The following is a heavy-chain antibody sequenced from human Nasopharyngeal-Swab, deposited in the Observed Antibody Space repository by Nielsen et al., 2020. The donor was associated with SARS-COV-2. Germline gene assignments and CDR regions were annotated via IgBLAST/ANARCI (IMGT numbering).Heavy chain of an antibody. CDR2: INHSGST. D-gene: IGHD2-2*01. CDR3: ARTDIVVVPAATTPRKDGMDV. J-gene: IGHJ6*02. Sequence: SETLSLTCAVYGGSFSGYYWSWIRQPPGKGLEWIGEINHSGSTNYNPSLKSRVTISVDTSKNQFSLKLSSVTAADTAVYYCARTDIVVVPAATTPRKDGMDVWGQGTTVT. V-gene: IGHV4-34*01. CDR1: GGSFSGYY.